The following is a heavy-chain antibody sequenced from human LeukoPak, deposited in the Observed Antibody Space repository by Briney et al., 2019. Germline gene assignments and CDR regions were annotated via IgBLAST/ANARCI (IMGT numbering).Heavy chain of an antibody. CDR1: GYSFTSYW. CDR2: IYPGDSDT. J-gene: IGHJ4*02. D-gene: IGHD2-15*01. CDR3: ARAVGYCSGGSCYWGYYFDY. V-gene: IGHV5-51*01. Sequence: PGESLKISCKGSGYSFTSYWIGWVRQMPGKGLEWMGIIYPGDSDTRYSPSFQGQVTISADKSISTAYLQWSSLKASDTAMYYCARAVGYCSGGSCYWGYYFDYWGQGTLVTVSS.